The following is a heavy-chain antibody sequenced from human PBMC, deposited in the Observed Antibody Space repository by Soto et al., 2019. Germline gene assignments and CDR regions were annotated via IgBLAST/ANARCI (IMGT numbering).Heavy chain of an antibody. CDR2: IIPIFGTA. CDR3: ARGRTPGRGYSSSWWGPSGGAFDI. Sequence: ASVKVSCKASGGTFSSYAISWVRQAPGQGLGWMGGIIPIFGTANYAQKFQGRVTITADESTSTAYMELSSLRSEDTAVYYCARGRTPGRGYSSSWWGPSGGAFDIWGQGTMVTVSS. CDR1: GGTFSSYA. D-gene: IGHD6-13*01. J-gene: IGHJ3*02. V-gene: IGHV1-69*13.